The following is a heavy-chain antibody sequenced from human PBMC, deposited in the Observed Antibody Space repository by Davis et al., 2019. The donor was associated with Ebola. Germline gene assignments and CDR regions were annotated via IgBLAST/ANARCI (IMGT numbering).Heavy chain of an antibody. Sequence: SETLSLTCTVSGGSISSYYWSWIRQPPGKGLEWIGEINHSGSTNYNPSLKSRVTISVDTSKNQFSLKLSSVTAADTAVYYCARGTRVTIFGVVRNWFDPWGQGTLVTVSS. CDR2: INHSGST. CDR3: ARGTRVTIFGVVRNWFDP. V-gene: IGHV4-34*01. CDR1: GGSISSYY. J-gene: IGHJ5*02. D-gene: IGHD3-3*01.